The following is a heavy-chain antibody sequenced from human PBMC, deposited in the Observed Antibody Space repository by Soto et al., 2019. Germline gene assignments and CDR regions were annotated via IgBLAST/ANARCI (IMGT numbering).Heavy chain of an antibody. CDR1: GYTFTSYG. CDR2: ISAYNGNT. J-gene: IGHJ5*02. D-gene: IGHD3-3*01. V-gene: IGHV1-18*01. Sequence: QVQLVQSGAEVKKPGASVKVSCKASGYTFTSYGISWVRQAPGQGLEWMGWISAYNGNTNYAQKLQGRVTMTTGTSTRTAYMELRSLRSDDTAVYYCARDRRRITIFGVVLNWFDPWGQGTLVTVSS. CDR3: ARDRRRITIFGVVLNWFDP.